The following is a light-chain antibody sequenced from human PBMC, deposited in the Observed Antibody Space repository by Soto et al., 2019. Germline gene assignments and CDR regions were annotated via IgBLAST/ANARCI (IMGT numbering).Light chain of an antibody. J-gene: IGLJ2*01. Sequence: NFMLTQPHSVSESPGKTVTISCTRSSGSIASNDVQWYQQRPGSAPTTVIYENNQRPSGVPDRFSGSTDGSPNSASLTISGLQTEDEADYYCQSYDSSTVVFGGGTQLTVL. V-gene: IGLV6-57*04. CDR3: QSYDSSTVV. CDR1: SGSIASND. CDR2: ENN.